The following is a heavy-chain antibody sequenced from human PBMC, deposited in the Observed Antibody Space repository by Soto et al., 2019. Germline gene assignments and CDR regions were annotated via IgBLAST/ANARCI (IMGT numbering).Heavy chain of an antibody. CDR1: GFTFSSYG. V-gene: IGHV3-30*18. J-gene: IGHJ4*02. Sequence: GGSLRLSCAASGFTFSSYGMHWVRQAPGKGLEWVAVISYDGSNKYYADSVKGRFTISRDNSKNTLYLQMNSLRAEDTAVYYCAKMSGRLKSPFDYWGQGTLVTISS. CDR3: AKMSGRLKSPFDY. CDR2: ISYDGSNK. D-gene: IGHD3-3*01.